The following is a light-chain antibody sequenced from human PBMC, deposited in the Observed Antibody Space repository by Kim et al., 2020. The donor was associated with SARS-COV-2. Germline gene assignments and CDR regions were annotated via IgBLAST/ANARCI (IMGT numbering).Light chain of an antibody. V-gene: IGKV1-16*01. CDR3: QQYNSHPIT. CDR2: DAS. Sequence: DIQMTQSPSSLSASLGDRVTITCRASQGISTNVAWFQQKAGEAPKSLIYDASTLQGGVPSRFSGGGSGRDFILTITGLQPDDFAIYFCQQYNSHPITFGQGTRLEIK. J-gene: IGKJ5*01. CDR1: QGISTN.